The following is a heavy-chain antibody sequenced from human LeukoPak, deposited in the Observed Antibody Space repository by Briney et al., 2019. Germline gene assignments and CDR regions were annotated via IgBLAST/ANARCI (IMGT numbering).Heavy chain of an antibody. V-gene: IGHV3-30*02. CDR1: GFTFSSYG. D-gene: IGHD3-16*01. J-gene: IGHJ6*03. Sequence: PGGSLRLSCAASGFTFSSYGMHWVRQAPGKGLEWVAFIRYDGSNKYYADSVKGRFTISRDNSKNTLYLQMNSLRAEDTAVYYCAKGQFGLGPTLVYMDVWGKGTTVTVSS. CDR2: IRYDGSNK. CDR3: AKGQFGLGPTLVYMDV.